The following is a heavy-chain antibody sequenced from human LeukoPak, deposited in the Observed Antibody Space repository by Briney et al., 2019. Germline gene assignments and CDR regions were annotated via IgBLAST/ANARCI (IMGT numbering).Heavy chain of an antibody. D-gene: IGHD3-10*02. CDR2: ISTNTTTI. J-gene: IGHJ6*04. CDR3: AELGITMIGGV. V-gene: IGHV3-48*04. CDR1: GFTFKFYS. Sequence: GGSLRLSCAASGFTFKFYSMNWVRQAPGKGLEWVSYISTNTTTIYYADSVKGRFTISRDNAKNSLYLQMNSPRAEDTAVYYCAELGITMIGGVWGKGTTVTISS.